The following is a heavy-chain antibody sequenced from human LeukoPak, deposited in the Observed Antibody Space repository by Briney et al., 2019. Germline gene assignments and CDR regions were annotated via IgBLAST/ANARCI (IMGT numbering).Heavy chain of an antibody. CDR2: IKQDGSEK. J-gene: IGHJ2*01. CDR3: ASPFRIVVDT. V-gene: IGHV3-7*01. Sequence: GGSLRLSCAASGFTFSGYWMTWVRQAPGKGLEWVANIKQDGSEKYYVDSVKGRFTISRDNAKNSLYLQMNSLRAEDTAVYYCASPFRIVVDTWGRGSLVSVSS. D-gene: IGHD1-26*01. CDR1: GFTFSGYW.